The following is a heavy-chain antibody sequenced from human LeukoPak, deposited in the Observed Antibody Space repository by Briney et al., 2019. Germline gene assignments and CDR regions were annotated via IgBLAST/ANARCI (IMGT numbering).Heavy chain of an antibody. CDR3: ARLTYYYDSSTHYYWFDP. Sequence: GASVKVSCKASGYTFTGYYMHWVRQAPGQGLEWMGWINPNSGGTNYAQKFQGWVTMTRDTSISTAYMELSRLRSDDTAVYYCARLTYYYDSSTHYYWFDPWGQGTLVTVSS. D-gene: IGHD3-22*01. J-gene: IGHJ5*02. CDR1: GYTFTGYY. V-gene: IGHV1-2*04. CDR2: INPNSGGT.